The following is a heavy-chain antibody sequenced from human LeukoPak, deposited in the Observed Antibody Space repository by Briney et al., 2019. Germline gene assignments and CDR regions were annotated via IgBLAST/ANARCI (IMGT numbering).Heavy chain of an antibody. Sequence: ASVKVSCKASGYTFTKYDINWVRQATGQGLEWMGWINPNSGNRGYAQKFQGRVTITRDTSINTADMELSSLRSDDTAVYYCARANGDLDYWGQGTLVTVSS. D-gene: IGHD4-17*01. CDR2: INPNSGNR. CDR3: ARANGDLDY. CDR1: GYTFTKYD. J-gene: IGHJ4*02. V-gene: IGHV1-8*03.